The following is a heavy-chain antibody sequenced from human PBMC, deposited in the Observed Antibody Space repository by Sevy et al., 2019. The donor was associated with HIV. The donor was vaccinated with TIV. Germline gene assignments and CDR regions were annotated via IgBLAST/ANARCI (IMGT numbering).Heavy chain of an antibody. D-gene: IGHD6-19*01. Sequence: ASVKVSCAASGFNFSSYWMHWVRQAPGKGLVWVSRISSDGSITNYADSVKGRFTISRDNSKNTLYLQMNSLSAEDTAVYYCAKGRSSGWDGGFDYWGQGTLVTVSS. J-gene: IGHJ4*02. CDR2: ISSDGSIT. V-gene: IGHV3-74*01. CDR3: AKGRSSGWDGGFDY. CDR1: GFNFSSYW.